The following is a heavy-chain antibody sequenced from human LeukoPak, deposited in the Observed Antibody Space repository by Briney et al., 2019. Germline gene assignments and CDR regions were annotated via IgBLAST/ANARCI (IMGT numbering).Heavy chain of an antibody. CDR1: GASLSGYY. V-gene: IGHV4-34*01. Sequence: SETLSLTCAVSGASLSGYYWNWIRQPPGKGLEWIGEINDFGTTNYNSSLRSRLTMSVDLSKKQFSLYLTSVTAADTAVYYCTRDRSGDNRGSLLPGFDPWGQGTLVTVSS. J-gene: IGHJ5*02. D-gene: IGHD5-18*01. CDR2: INDFGTT. CDR3: TRDRSGDNRGSLLPGFDP.